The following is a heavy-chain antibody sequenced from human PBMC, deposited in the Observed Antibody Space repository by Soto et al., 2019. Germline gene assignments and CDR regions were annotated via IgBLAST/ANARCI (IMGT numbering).Heavy chain of an antibody. V-gene: IGHV3-30*18. D-gene: IGHD6-19*01. CDR3: AKDPGTAVAGTSPTNFDY. CDR1: GFTFSSYG. CDR2: ISYDGSNK. J-gene: IGHJ4*02. Sequence: PGGSLRLSCAASGFTFSSYGMHWVRQAPGKXLEWVAVISYDGSNKYYADSVKGRFTISRDNSKNTLYLQMNSLRAEDTAVYYCAKDPGTAVAGTSPTNFDYWGQGTLVTVSS.